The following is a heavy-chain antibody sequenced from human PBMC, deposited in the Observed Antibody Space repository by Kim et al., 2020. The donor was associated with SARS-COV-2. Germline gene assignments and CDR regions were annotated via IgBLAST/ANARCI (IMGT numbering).Heavy chain of an antibody. CDR3: TRDEGVVVWPNAFDI. CDR1: GFTFGDYA. Sequence: GGSLRLSCTASGFTFGDYAMSWFRQAPGKGLEWVGFIRSKAYGGTTEYAASVKGRFTISRDDSKSIAYLQMNSLKTEDTAVYYCTRDEGVVVWPNAFDIWGQGTMVTVSS. CDR2: IRSKAYGGTT. D-gene: IGHD2-2*01. J-gene: IGHJ3*02. V-gene: IGHV3-49*03.